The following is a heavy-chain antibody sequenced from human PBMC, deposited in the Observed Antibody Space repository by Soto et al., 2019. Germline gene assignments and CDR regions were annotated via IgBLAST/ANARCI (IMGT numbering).Heavy chain of an antibody. D-gene: IGHD2-15*01. CDR1: GGSISSDY. J-gene: IGHJ5*02. Sequence: QVHLQESGPGLVKPSETLSLTCTVSGGSISSDYWTWVRQPPGKGLEWIGYRYYSGTAKYNSSLKSRVTISVDTSKNQFYLKLSSVTVADTAVYYCARLSVADCFDPWGQGIQVTVSS. CDR2: RYYSGTA. CDR3: ARLSVADCFDP. V-gene: IGHV4-59*01.